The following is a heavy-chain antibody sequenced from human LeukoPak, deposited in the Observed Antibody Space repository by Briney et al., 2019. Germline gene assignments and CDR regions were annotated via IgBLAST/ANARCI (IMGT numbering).Heavy chain of an antibody. D-gene: IGHD2-2*01. CDR1: GFTFDDYA. Sequence: GGSLRLSCAASGFTFDDYAMHWVRQAPGKGLEWVSGISWNSGSIGYADSVKGRFTISRDNAKNSLYLQMNSLRAEDTAFYYCAKDSVPAAFLSWFDPWGQGTLVTVSS. CDR2: ISWNSGSI. J-gene: IGHJ5*02. V-gene: IGHV3-9*01. CDR3: AKDSVPAAFLSWFDP.